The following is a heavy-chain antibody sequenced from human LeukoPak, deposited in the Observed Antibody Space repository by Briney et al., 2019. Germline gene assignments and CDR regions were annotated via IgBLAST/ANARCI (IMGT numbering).Heavy chain of an antibody. CDR1: GFTFGDYA. J-gene: IGHJ5*02. V-gene: IGHV3-49*03. CDR3: TRDRYCSGGSRYSPPNWFDP. D-gene: IGHD2-15*01. Sequence: GRSLRLSCTASGFTFGDYAMSWFRQAPGKGLEWVGFIRSKAYGGTTEYAASVKGRFTIPRDDSKSIAYLQMNSLKTEDTAVYYCTRDRYCSGGSRYSPPNWFDPWGQGTLVTVSS. CDR2: IRSKAYGGTT.